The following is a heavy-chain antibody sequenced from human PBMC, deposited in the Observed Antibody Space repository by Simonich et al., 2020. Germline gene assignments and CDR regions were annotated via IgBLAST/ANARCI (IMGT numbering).Heavy chain of an antibody. D-gene: IGHD7-27*01. J-gene: IGHJ6*03. CDR3: ARDGLGTAYYYYMDV. CDR2: IKQDGSGK. V-gene: IGHV3-7*01. CDR1: GFTFSSYW. Sequence: EVQLVESGGGLVQPGGSLRLSCAASGFTFSSYWMSWVRQAPGKGLEWVANIKQDGSGKYYVDSGKGRFTISRDNAKNSLYLQMNSLRAEDTAVYYCARDGLGTAYYYYMDVWGKGTTVTVSS.